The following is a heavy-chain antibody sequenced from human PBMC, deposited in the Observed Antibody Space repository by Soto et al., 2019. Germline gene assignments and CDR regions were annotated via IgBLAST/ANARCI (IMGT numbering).Heavy chain of an antibody. V-gene: IGHV4-59*01. Sequence: SETLSLTCTVSGGSISSYYWSWIRQPPGKGLEWIGYIYYSGSTNYNPSLKSRVTISVDTSKNQFSLKLSSVTAADTAVYYCARGGCSGGSCTYYDSSGYYLYYLDYWGQGALVTVSS. D-gene: IGHD3-22*01. CDR3: ARGGCSGGSCTYYDSSGYYLYYLDY. CDR1: GGSISSYY. CDR2: IYYSGST. J-gene: IGHJ4*02.